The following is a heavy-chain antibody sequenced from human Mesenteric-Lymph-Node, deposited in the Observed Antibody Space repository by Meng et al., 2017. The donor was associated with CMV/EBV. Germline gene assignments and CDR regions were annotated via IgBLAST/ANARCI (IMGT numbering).Heavy chain of an antibody. J-gene: IGHJ6*02. CDR1: GFTVSSNY. CDR2: IYIGDTT. V-gene: IGHV3-53*01. Sequence: GGSLRLSCAASGFTVSSNYMSWVRQALGKGLEGVSVIYIGDTTYYADSEKGRFTVSRDNSKNTVYLQMNSLRAENTAVYYCAREQVQYSSRLNGMDVWGQGTTVTVSS. CDR3: AREQVQYSSRLNGMDV. D-gene: IGHD6-13*01.